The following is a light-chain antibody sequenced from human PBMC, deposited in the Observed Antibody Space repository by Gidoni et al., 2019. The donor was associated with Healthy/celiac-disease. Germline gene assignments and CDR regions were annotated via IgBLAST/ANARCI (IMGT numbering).Light chain of an antibody. CDR3: QQRSNWPYT. V-gene: IGKV3-11*01. CDR2: DAS. Sequence: EIVSPQSPATLSLPPGQITPRSCRASQSVSSYLAWYQQKPGQAPRLLIYDASNRATGIPARFSGSGSGTDFTLTISSLEPEDFAVYYCQQRSNWPYTFXXXTKLEIK. J-gene: IGKJ2*01. CDR1: QSVSSY.